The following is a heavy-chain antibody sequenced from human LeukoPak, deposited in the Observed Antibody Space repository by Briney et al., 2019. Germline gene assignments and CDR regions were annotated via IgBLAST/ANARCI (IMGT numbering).Heavy chain of an antibody. CDR2: IYSGGST. D-gene: IGHD3-16*01. CDR3: ARTDYSHFDY. V-gene: IGHV3-66*02. J-gene: IGHJ4*02. Sequence: GGSLRLSCAASGFTFSSYWMSWVRQAPGKGLEWVSIIYSGGSTYYADSVKGRFTISRDNSKNTLYLQMNSLRVEDTAVYYCARTDYSHFDYWGQGTLVTVSS. CDR1: GFTFSSYW.